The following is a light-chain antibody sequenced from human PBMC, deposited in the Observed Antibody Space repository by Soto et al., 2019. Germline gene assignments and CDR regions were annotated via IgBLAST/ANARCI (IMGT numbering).Light chain of an antibody. CDR2: SVS. CDR3: ISYAGSVTDV. V-gene: IGLV2-14*01. Sequence: QSVLTQPASVSGSPGQSITISCSGTSSDIGTYDHVAWFQQFPGKTPKLMIYSVSNRPSGVSYRFSGSKSGNTASLTISGLQAEDEADYYCISYAGSVTDVYATAPKVTVL. CDR1: SSDIGTYDH. J-gene: IGLJ1*01.